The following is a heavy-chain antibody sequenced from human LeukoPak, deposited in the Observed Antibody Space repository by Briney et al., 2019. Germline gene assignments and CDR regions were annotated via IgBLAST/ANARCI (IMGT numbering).Heavy chain of an antibody. Sequence: GASVKVSCKASGGTFSSYAISWVRQAPGQGLEWMGGIIPIFGTANYAQKFQGRVTITADESTSTAYMELSSLRSEDTAVYYCARTLVGATSPFGYWGQGTLVTVSS. CDR1: GGTFSSYA. V-gene: IGHV1-69*13. J-gene: IGHJ4*02. D-gene: IGHD1-26*01. CDR2: IIPIFGTA. CDR3: ARTLVGATSPFGY.